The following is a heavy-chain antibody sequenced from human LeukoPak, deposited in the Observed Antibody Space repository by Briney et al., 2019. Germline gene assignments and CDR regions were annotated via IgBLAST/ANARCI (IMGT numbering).Heavy chain of an antibody. J-gene: IGHJ6*03. CDR3: ARDKVDWLEHYYYMDV. CDR1: GDSISSGSYY. V-gene: IGHV4-61*02. D-gene: IGHD3/OR15-3a*01. CDR2: IYSSGRT. Sequence: PSETLSLTCTVSGDSISSGSYYWSWIRQPAGEGLEWIGRIYSSGRTHYSPSLESRVTISVDTSKNQFSLKLSSVTAADTAVYYCARDKVDWLEHYYYMDVWGKGTTVTISS.